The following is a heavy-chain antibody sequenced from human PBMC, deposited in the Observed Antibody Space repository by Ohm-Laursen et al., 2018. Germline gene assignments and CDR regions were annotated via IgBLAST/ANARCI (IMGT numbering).Heavy chain of an antibody. V-gene: IGHV3-23*01. Sequence: SLRLSCAASGFTFSSYAMSWVRQAPGKGLEWVSAIDVSGRNTYYGDSVKGRFTISRDSSNNTLYLQMNSLRAEGTAVYYCAKDRISVAGTFDYWGQGTLVTVSS. CDR2: IDVSGRNT. CDR1: GFTFSSYA. CDR3: AKDRISVAGTFDY. D-gene: IGHD6-19*01. J-gene: IGHJ4*02.